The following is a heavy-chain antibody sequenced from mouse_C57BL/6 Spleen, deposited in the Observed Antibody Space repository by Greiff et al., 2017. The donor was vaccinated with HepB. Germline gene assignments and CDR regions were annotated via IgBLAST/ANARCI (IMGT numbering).Heavy chain of an antibody. CDR2: IDPNSGGT. J-gene: IGHJ2*01. Sequence: QVQLQQPGAELVKPGASVKLSCKASGYTFTSYWMHWVKQRPGRGLERIGRIDPNSGGTKYNEKFKSKATLTVDKPSSTAYMQLSSLTSEDSAVYYCARSPNWDFDYWGQGTTLTVSS. V-gene: IGHV1-72*01. CDR3: ARSPNWDFDY. CDR1: GYTFTSYW. D-gene: IGHD4-1*01.